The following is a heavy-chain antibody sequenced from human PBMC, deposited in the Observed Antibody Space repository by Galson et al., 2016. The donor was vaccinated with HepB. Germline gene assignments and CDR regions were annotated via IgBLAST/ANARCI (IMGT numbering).Heavy chain of an antibody. CDR2: TYYRSKWYN. V-gene: IGHV6-1*01. CDR1: GDSVSSHNAA. J-gene: IGHJ6*02. D-gene: IGHD3-10*01. Sequence: CAISGDSVSSHNAAWNWIRQSPSRGLEWLGRTYYRSKWYNDYAVSVKSRITVNPDTSKNQFSLHLNSVTPEDTAVYYCARAWGRGRYYYSSGNLNLVGGLDVWGQGTTGSVSS. CDR3: ARAWGRGRYYYSSGNLNLVGGLDV.